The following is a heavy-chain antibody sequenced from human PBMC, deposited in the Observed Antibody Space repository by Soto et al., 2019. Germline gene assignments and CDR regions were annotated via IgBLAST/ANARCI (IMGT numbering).Heavy chain of an antibody. CDR3: ARGGMAFDY. CDR1: GYTFTSYG. V-gene: IGHV1-18*04. Sequence: ASVKVSCKASGYTFTSYGISWVRQAPGQGLEWMGWISTYNGNTNYVENFQGRVTTTTDTSTGTAYMELRSLRSDDTAVYYCARGGMAFDYWGQGALVTVSS. D-gene: IGHD6-13*01. J-gene: IGHJ4*02. CDR2: ISTYNGNT.